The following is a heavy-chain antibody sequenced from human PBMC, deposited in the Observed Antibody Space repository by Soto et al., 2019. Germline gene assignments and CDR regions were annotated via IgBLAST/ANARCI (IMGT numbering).Heavy chain of an antibody. CDR2: IIPIFGTA. CDR1: GGTFSSYA. CDR3: ARDGGIAAAGPRVFDY. V-gene: IGHV1-69*13. D-gene: IGHD6-13*01. Sequence: RASVKVSCKASGGTFSSYAISWVRQAPGQGLEWMGGIIPIFGTANYAQKFQGRVTITADESTSTAYMELSSLRSEDTAVYYCARDGGIAAAGPRVFDYWGQGTLVTVSS. J-gene: IGHJ4*02.